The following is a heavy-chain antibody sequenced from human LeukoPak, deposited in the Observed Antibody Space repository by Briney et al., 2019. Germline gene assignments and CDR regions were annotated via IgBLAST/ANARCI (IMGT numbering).Heavy chain of an antibody. J-gene: IGHJ5*02. CDR1: GGSFSGYY. V-gene: IGHV4-34*01. CDR3: ARQPPERLYGDPDWFDP. CDR2: IYYSGST. D-gene: IGHD4-17*01. Sequence: SETLSLTCAVYGGSFSGYYWSWIRQPPGKGLEWIGSIYYSGSTYYNPSLKSRVTISVDTSKNQFSLKLSSVTAADTAVYYCARQPPERLYGDPDWFDPWGQGTLVTVSS.